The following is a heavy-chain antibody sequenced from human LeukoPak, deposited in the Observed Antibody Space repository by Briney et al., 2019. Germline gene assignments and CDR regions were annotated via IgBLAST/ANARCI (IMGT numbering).Heavy chain of an antibody. V-gene: IGHV4-59*08. CDR1: GGSISSYY. D-gene: IGHD2-2*02. CDR3: ARHIPNRDFDP. Sequence: PSETLSLTCTVSGGSISSYYWSWIRQPPGKGLEWIGYIYYTGSTNYNPSLKSRVTILVDSSTSPLSLRLRPVTAGDTAVYYCARHIPNRDFDPWGQGTLVTVST. J-gene: IGHJ5*02. CDR2: IYYTGST.